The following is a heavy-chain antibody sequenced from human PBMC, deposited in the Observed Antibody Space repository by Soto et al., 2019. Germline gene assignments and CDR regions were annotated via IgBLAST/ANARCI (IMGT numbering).Heavy chain of an antibody. CDR1: GGSISSSSYY. CDR2: IYYSGST. Sequence: QLQLQESGPGLVKPSETLSLTCTVSGGSISSSSYYWGWIRQPPGKALEWIGSIYYSGSTYYNPSLKSRATISVDTSKNQFSLKLSAVTAADTAVYYCARQDIVVVVAATPTEYFQHWGQGTLVTVSS. CDR3: ARQDIVVVVAATPTEYFQH. J-gene: IGHJ1*01. D-gene: IGHD2-15*01. V-gene: IGHV4-39*01.